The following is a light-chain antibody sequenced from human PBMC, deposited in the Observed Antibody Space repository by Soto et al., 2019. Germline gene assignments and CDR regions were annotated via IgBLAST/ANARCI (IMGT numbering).Light chain of an antibody. Sequence: DTQMTQSPSTVSASVGDRVTIICRASQSISTQLAWYQQKPGKAPKLLISGAFSLESGVPSRFRGSWTGKKIPPPISRLQAYYFATYYCQKYYSYSAVGQGDRVDI. CDR1: QSISTQ. J-gene: IGKJ1*01. CDR2: GAF. V-gene: IGKV1-5*02. CDR3: QKYYSYSA.